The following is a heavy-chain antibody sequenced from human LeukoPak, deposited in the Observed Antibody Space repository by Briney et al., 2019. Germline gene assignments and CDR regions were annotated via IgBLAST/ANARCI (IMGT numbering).Heavy chain of an antibody. CDR2: IWYDGSNK. Sequence: GGSLRLSCAASGFTFGSYGMHWVRQAPGKGLEWVAVIWYDGSNKYYADSVKGRFTISRDNSKNTLYLQMNSLGAEDTAVYYCARDSAIFGVVIPDYYYGMDVWGQGTTVTVSS. J-gene: IGHJ6*02. D-gene: IGHD3-3*01. CDR3: ARDSAIFGVVIPDYYYGMDV. V-gene: IGHV3-33*01. CDR1: GFTFGSYG.